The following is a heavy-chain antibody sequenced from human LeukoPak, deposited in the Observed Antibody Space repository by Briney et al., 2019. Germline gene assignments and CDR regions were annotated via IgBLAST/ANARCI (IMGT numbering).Heavy chain of an antibody. J-gene: IGHJ5*02. CDR3: VKGTACGSSCYTDWFDP. D-gene: IGHD6-13*01. V-gene: IGHV3-23*01. CDR2: ISGSGGST. Sequence: GGSLRLSCAASGFTVSRNYIYMSWVRQAPGKGLEWVSVISGSGGSTYYADSVKGRFTISRDNSKNTLYLQMNSLRAEDTAVYYCVKGTACGSSCYTDWFDPWGQGTLVTVSS. CDR1: GFTVSRNY.